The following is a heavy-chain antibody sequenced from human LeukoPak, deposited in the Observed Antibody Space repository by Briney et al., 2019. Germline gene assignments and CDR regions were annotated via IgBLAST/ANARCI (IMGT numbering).Heavy chain of an antibody. CDR1: GFTFSSYA. CDR2: ISGSGGNT. Sequence: PGGSLRLSCAASGFTFSSYAMNWVRQAPGKGLEWVSIISGSGGNTFYADFVKGRFTISRDNSKNTLYLQMNNLRDEDTAVYYCAKDPPCSGGTCYGYFESWGQGTLVTVSS. J-gene: IGHJ4*02. V-gene: IGHV3-23*01. D-gene: IGHD2-15*01. CDR3: AKDPPCSGGTCYGYFES.